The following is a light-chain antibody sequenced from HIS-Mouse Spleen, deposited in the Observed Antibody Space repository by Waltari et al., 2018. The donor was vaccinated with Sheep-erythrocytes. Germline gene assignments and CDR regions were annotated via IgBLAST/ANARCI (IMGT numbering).Light chain of an antibody. CDR1: SSYVGSYNL. V-gene: IGLV2-23*01. CDR2: EGS. CDR3: CSYAGSSTPWV. J-gene: IGLJ3*02. Sequence: QSALTHPASVSGSPGQSIPIPCTGTSSYVGSYNLSSWYQQHPGKAPKLMIYEGSKRPSGVSNRFSGSKSGNTASLTISGLQAEDEADYYCCSYAGSSTPWVFGGGTKLTVL.